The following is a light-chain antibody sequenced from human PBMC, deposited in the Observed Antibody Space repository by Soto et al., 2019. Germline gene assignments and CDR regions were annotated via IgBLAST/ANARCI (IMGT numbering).Light chain of an antibody. V-gene: IGLV1-44*01. CDR1: ISNIGGNT. CDR3: AAWDDSLNGYV. J-gene: IGLJ1*01. Sequence: QPVLTQPPSASGTPGQRVTISCSGSISNIGGNTVNWYQQLPGTPPKLLMYSTNQRPSGVPDRFSGSKSGTSASLAISGLQSEDEADYFCAAWDDSLNGYVFGTGTKVTVL. CDR2: STN.